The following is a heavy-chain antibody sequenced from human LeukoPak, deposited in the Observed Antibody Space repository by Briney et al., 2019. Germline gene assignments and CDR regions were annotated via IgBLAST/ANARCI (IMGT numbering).Heavy chain of an antibody. Sequence: GGSLRLSCAASGFTFSSFSMSWVRQAPGKGLEWVANIKEDGSEKHYVDSVKGRFTISRENVKNSLYLQMNSLRAEDTAVYYCARDTAVGDSSGHYFDYWGQGTLVTVSS. CDR1: GFTFSSFS. V-gene: IGHV3-7*03. J-gene: IGHJ4*02. CDR2: IKEDGSEK. D-gene: IGHD3-22*01. CDR3: ARDTAVGDSSGHYFDY.